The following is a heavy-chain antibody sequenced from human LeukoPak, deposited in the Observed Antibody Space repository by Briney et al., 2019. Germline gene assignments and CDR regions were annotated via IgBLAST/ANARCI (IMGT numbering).Heavy chain of an antibody. CDR1: GGSISSSS. CDR2: ISSSSSYI. Sequence: ETLSLTCTVSGGSISSSSYYWGWIRQPPGKGLEWVSSISSSSSYIYYADSVKGRFTISRDNAKNSLYLQMNSLRAEDTAVYYCARTHGEIDYWGQGTLVTVSS. V-gene: IGHV3-21*01. J-gene: IGHJ4*02. CDR3: ARTHGEIDY. D-gene: IGHD4-17*01.